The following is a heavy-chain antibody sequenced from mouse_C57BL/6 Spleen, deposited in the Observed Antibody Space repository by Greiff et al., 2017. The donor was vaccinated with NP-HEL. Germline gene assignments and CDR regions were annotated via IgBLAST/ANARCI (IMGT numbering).Heavy chain of an antibody. D-gene: IGHD2-2*01. Sequence: VQLQQSGAELVRPGSSVKLSCKASGYTFTSYWMDWVKQRPGQGLEWIGNIYPSDSETHYNQKFKDKATLTVDKSSSTAYMQLSSLTSEDSAVYYCTRRRGYDYFDYWGQGTTLTVSS. V-gene: IGHV1-61*01. CDR3: TRRRGYDYFDY. J-gene: IGHJ2*01. CDR1: GYTFTSYW. CDR2: IYPSDSET.